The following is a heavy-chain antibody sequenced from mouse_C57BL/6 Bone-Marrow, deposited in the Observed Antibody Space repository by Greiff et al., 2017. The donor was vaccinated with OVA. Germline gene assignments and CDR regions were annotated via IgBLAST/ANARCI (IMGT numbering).Heavy chain of an antibody. CDR3: AIYYYGSSYAMDD. CDR1: GYTFTSYW. CDR2: IHPNSGST. Sequence: QVQLQQPGAELVKPGASVKLSCKASGYTFTSYWMHWVKQRPGQGLEWIGMIHPNSGSTNYNEKFKSKATLTVDKSSSTAYMQLSSLTSEDSAVYYCAIYYYGSSYAMDDWGQGTSVTVSS. V-gene: IGHV1-64*01. D-gene: IGHD1-1*01. J-gene: IGHJ4*01.